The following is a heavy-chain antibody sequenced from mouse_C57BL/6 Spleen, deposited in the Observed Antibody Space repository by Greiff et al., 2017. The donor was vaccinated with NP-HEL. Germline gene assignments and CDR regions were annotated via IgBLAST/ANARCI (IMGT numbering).Heavy chain of an antibody. J-gene: IGHJ2*01. CDR1: GYAFSSYW. CDR2: IYPGDGDT. CDR3: ARGAGSTLYYFDY. Sequence: VQLQQSGAELVKPGASVKISCKASGYAFSSYWMNWVKQRPGKGLEWIGQIYPGDGDTNYNGKFKGKATLTADKSSSTAYMQLSSLTSEDSAVYFCARGAGSTLYYFDYGGQGTTLTVSS. D-gene: IGHD1-1*01. V-gene: IGHV1-80*01.